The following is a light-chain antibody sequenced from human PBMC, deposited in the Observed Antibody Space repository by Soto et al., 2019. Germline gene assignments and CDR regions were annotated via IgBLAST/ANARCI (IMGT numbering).Light chain of an antibody. CDR3: ATWDLTLSAGVL. Sequence: QSVLTQPPSVSGAPGQTITISCTGSSSNIGAGYDVHWYQQLPGRAPKLLIYGNNNRPSGIPDRFSASKSGTSATLDITGLQPADEADYYCATWDLTLSAGVLFGGGTKVTVL. CDR2: GNN. CDR1: SSNIGAGYD. J-gene: IGLJ2*01. V-gene: IGLV1-40*01.